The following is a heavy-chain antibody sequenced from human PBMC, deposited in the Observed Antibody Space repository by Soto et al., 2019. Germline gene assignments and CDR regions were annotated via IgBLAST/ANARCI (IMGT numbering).Heavy chain of an antibody. CDR1: GDSISSNNYY. J-gene: IGHJ5*02. Sequence: SETLSLTCSVSGDSISSNNYYWGWIRQPPGKALEWIGSIYYSGSTYYNPTLKSRVTISVDTSKNQFSLKLTSVTAADTAVYYCARQGITMIVVVVTDNWFDPWGQGTLVTVSS. D-gene: IGHD3-22*01. CDR2: IYYSGST. V-gene: IGHV4-39*01. CDR3: ARQGITMIVVVVTDNWFDP.